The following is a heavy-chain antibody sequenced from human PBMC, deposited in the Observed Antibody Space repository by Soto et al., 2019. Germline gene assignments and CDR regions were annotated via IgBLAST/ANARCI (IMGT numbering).Heavy chain of an antibody. CDR1: GFTFSSYS. J-gene: IGHJ4*02. D-gene: IGHD5-12*01. CDR2: ISSSSSYI. CDR3: ASLEWLRRNFDY. Sequence: GGSLRLSCAASGFTFSSYSMNWVRQAPGKGLEWVSSISSSSSYIYYADSVKGRFTISRDNAKNSLYLQMNSLRPEDTAVYYCASLEWLRRNFDYWGQGTLVTVSS. V-gene: IGHV3-21*01.